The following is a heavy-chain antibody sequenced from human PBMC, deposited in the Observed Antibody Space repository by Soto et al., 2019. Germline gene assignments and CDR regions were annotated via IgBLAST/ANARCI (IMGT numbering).Heavy chain of an antibody. CDR1: GYTFTSYG. CDR2: ISAYNGNT. CDR3: ARELTIFGVASFDY. J-gene: IGHJ4*02. Sequence: ASVKVSCKASGYTFTSYGISWVRQAPGQGLEWMGWISAYNGNTNYAQKLQGRVTMTTDTSTSTAYMELRSLRSDDTAVYYCARELTIFGVASFDYWGQGTLVTVSS. V-gene: IGHV1-18*01. D-gene: IGHD3-3*01.